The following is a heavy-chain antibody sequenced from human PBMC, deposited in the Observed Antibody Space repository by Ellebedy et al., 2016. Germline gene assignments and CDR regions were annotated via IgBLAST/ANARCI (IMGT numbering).Heavy chain of an antibody. CDR3: ARGFGSGTPNKYFFDY. J-gene: IGHJ4*02. D-gene: IGHD3-10*01. V-gene: IGHV4-59*02. CDR1: GGSVSHYY. CDR2: IYYNGNT. Sequence: SETLSLTCTASGGSVSHYYWNWLRQTPGKGLEWIAYIYYNGNTNYNPSLKSRVTISMDTSKNQFSLNLTSVTAADTAIYYCARGFGSGTPNKYFFDYWGQGALVTVSS.